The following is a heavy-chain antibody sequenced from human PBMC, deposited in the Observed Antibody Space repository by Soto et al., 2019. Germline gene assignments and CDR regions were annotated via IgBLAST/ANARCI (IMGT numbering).Heavy chain of an antibody. V-gene: IGHV3-7*01. CDR3: SLLVATIEQLHFDY. J-gene: IGHJ4*02. Sequence: TGGSLRLSCAASGFTFSGYWMTWVRQAPGKGLEWVASIKQDGSEKYYVDSVKGRFTISRDNAKNSLYLHMNSLRAEDTAVYYCSLLVATIEQLHFDYWGLGALVTVSS. CDR1: GFTFSGYW. CDR2: IKQDGSEK. D-gene: IGHD5-12*01.